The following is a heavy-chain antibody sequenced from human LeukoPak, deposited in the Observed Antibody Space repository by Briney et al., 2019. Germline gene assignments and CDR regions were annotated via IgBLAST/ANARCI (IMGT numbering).Heavy chain of an antibody. D-gene: IGHD6-13*01. J-gene: IGHJ5*02. CDR3: ARDSSSWYRWFDP. V-gene: IGHV4-59*01. CDR2: IYYSGST. CDR1: GGSISSCY. Sequence: SETLSLTCTVSGGSISSCYWSRIRQPPGKGLEWIGYIYYSGSTNYNPSLKSRVTISVDTSKNQFSLKLSSVTAADTAVYYCARDSSSWYRWFDPWGQGTLVTVSS.